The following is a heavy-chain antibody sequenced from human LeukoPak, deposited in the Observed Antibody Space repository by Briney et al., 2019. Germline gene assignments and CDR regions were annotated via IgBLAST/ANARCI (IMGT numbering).Heavy chain of an antibody. CDR2: INPNSGGT. D-gene: IGHD6-19*01. Sequence: GASVKVSCKASGYTFTGYYMHWVRQAPGQGLEWMGRINPNSGGTNYAQKFQGRVTMTRDTSISTAYMELSRLRSDDTAVYYGARGPRLDSSGWYYGAFDIWGQGTMVTVSS. CDR1: GYTFTGYY. V-gene: IGHV1-2*06. J-gene: IGHJ3*02. CDR3: ARGPRLDSSGWYYGAFDI.